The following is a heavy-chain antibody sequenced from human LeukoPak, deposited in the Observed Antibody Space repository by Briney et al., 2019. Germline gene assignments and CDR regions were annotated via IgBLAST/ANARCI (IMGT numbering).Heavy chain of an antibody. Sequence: GESLKISCKGSGYSFASYWIGWVRQMPGNGLEWMGIIYPGDSDTRYSPSFQGQVTMSVDKSIITAYLQWSSLKASDTAMYYCGRDSGGTTSYFDYWGQGTLVTVSS. CDR2: IYPGDSDT. V-gene: IGHV5-51*01. D-gene: IGHD1-1*01. J-gene: IGHJ4*02. CDR1: GYSFASYW. CDR3: GRDSGGTTSYFDY.